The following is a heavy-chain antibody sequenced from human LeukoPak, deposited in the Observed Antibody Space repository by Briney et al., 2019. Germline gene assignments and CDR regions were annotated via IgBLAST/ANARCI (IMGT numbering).Heavy chain of an antibody. CDR3: AGVRTRHFDY. D-gene: IGHD3-10*01. CDR1: GFTFSNYG. V-gene: IGHV3-23*01. J-gene: IGHJ4*02. CDR2: ISGSGANT. Sequence: PGGSPRLSCAASGFTFSNYGMSWVRQAPGKGLEWVSVISGSGANTYYADSVKGRFTISRDNSKNSLYLQMNSLRAEDTAVYYCAGVRTRHFDYWGQGTLVTVSS.